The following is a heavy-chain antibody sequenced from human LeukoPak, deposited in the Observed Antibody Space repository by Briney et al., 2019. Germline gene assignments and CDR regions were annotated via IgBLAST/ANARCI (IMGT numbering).Heavy chain of an antibody. D-gene: IGHD5-18*01. CDR1: GGSFSGYY. Sequence: PSETLSLTCAVYGGSFSGYYWSWIRQPPGKGLEWIGEINHSGSTNYNPSLKSRVTISVDTSKNQFSLKLSSVTAADTAVYYCARGGGWIQLWLPNKPFDYWGQRTLVTVSS. CDR3: ARGGGWIQLWLPNKPFDY. CDR2: INHSGST. V-gene: IGHV4-34*01. J-gene: IGHJ4*02.